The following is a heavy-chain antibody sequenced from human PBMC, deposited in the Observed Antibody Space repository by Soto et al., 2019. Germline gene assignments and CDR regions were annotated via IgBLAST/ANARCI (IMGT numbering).Heavy chain of an antibody. J-gene: IGHJ4*02. V-gene: IGHV3-23*01. D-gene: IGHD2-2*02. Sequence: PGGSLRLSCAASGLAFSSQDMSWVRQAPGKGLEWVSSISHNGGFTYYTDSVKGRFTISRDDSKNTVHLQMDTLRAEDTAIYYCAKDIHMVDYWGQGTLVTVSS. CDR2: ISHNGGFT. CDR1: GLAFSSQD. CDR3: AKDIHMVDY.